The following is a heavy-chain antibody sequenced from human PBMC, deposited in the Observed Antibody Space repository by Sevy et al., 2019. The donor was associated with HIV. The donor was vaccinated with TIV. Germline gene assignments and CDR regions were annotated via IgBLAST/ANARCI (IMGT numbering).Heavy chain of an antibody. CDR1: GFTFSSYD. V-gene: IGHV3-30*18. J-gene: IGHJ1*01. D-gene: IGHD4-17*01. CDR2: ISNEASNK. CDR3: ANDDFGDFAEYFEH. Sequence: GGSLRLSCAASGFTFSSYDMHWVRQAPGKGLEWVAGISNEASNKYYADSVKGRFTLTRDNSKNTQYLQMNSLRAEDTAVYYCANDDFGDFAEYFEHWGQGTLVTVSS.